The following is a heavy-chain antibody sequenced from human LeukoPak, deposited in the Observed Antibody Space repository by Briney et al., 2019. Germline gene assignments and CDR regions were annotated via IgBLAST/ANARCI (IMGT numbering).Heavy chain of an antibody. J-gene: IGHJ4*02. D-gene: IGHD6-13*01. Sequence: ASVKVSCKASGYTFPGYYMHWVRQAPGQGLEWMGWINPNSGGTNYAQKFQGRVTMTRDTSISTAYMELSRLRSDDTAVYYCARGRYSSRYYFDYWGQGTLVTVSS. CDR3: ARGRYSSRYYFDY. CDR1: GYTFPGYY. CDR2: INPNSGGT. V-gene: IGHV1-2*02.